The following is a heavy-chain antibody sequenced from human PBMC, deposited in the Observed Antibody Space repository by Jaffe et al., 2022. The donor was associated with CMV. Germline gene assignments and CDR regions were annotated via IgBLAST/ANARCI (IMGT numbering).Heavy chain of an antibody. Sequence: EVQLVESGGGLVQPGGSLRLSCAASGFTFSSYEMNWVRQAPGKGLEWVSYISSSGSTIYYADSVKGRFTISRDNAKNSLYLQMNSLRAEDTAVYYCARDGSPSSRTTTVPSDWGQGTLVTVSS. J-gene: IGHJ4*02. D-gene: IGHD4-17*01. V-gene: IGHV3-48*03. CDR2: ISSSGSTI. CDR1: GFTFSSYE. CDR3: ARDGSPSSRTTTVPSD.